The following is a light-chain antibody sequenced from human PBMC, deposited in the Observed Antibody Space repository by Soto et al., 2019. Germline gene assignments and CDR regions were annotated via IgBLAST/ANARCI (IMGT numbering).Light chain of an antibody. Sequence: DIQMTQSPSTLSASVGDRVTITCRASQSISSWLAWYQQKPGKAPKLLIYKASSLGSGVPSRFSGSGSGTGFTLTISSLQPDDFATYYCQQQGTFGQGTKGDIK. CDR1: QSISSW. CDR3: QQQGT. CDR2: KAS. J-gene: IGKJ1*01. V-gene: IGKV1-5*03.